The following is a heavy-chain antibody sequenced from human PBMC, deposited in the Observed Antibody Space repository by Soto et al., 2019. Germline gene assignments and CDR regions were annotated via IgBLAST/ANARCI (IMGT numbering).Heavy chain of an antibody. CDR1: GFTFSSYW. J-gene: IGHJ4*02. D-gene: IGHD5-18*01. Sequence: PGGSLRLSCAASGFTFSSYWVSWVRQAPGKGLEWVANIKQDGSEKYYVDSVKGRFTISRDNAKNSLYLQMNSLRAEDTAVYYCAREAMAPYYFDYWGQGTLVTVSS. CDR2: IKQDGSEK. CDR3: AREAMAPYYFDY. V-gene: IGHV3-7*01.